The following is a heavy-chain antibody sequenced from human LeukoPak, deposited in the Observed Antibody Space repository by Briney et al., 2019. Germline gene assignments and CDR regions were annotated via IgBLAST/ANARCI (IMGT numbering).Heavy chain of an antibody. Sequence: SETLSLTCTVSGGSISSYYWSWIRLPPGKGLEWIGYIYYTGATYYNPSLKSRATISLDTSKNQFSLKLSSVTAADTAVYYCARGSDGYSFDYWGQGTLVTVSS. CDR2: IYYTGAT. CDR3: ARGSDGYSFDY. D-gene: IGHD5-24*01. V-gene: IGHV4-59*01. CDR1: GGSISSYY. J-gene: IGHJ4*02.